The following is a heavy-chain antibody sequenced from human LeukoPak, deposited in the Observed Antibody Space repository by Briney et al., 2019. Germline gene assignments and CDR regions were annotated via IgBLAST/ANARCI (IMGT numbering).Heavy chain of an antibody. CDR3: ARENRDGYNYPHDYFDY. CDR1: GYTFTSYG. CDR2: ISAYNGNT. J-gene: IGHJ4*02. V-gene: IGHV1-18*01. Sequence: PWASVKVSCKASGYTFTSYGISWVRQAPGQGLEWMGWISAYNGNTNYAQKLQGRVTMTTDTSTSTAYMELSRLRSDDTAVYYCARENRDGYNYPHDYFDYWGQGTLVTVSS. D-gene: IGHD5-24*01.